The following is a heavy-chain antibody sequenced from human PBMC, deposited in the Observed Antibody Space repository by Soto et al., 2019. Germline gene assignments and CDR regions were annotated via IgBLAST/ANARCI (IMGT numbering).Heavy chain of an antibody. J-gene: IGHJ6*02. CDR1: GGSISSGGSY. CDR2: IAYSGST. Sequence: SETLSLTCTVSGGSISSGGSYWNWIRQHPGKGLEWIGYIAYSGSTYYNPSLQSRVTISVDTSKNQFSLKLRSVTAADTAVYYCARDGTVTTGQGTFYYGFDVWGPGPTVTVSS. V-gene: IGHV4-31*03. CDR3: ARDGTVTTGQGTFYYGFDV. D-gene: IGHD4-17*01.